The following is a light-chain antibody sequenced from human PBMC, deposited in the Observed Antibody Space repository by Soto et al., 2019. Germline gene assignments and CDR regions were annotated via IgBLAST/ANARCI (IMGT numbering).Light chain of an antibody. CDR3: QSDDSSLSGSKV. CDR2: STR. CDR1: SSNIGAGDN. V-gene: IGLV1-40*01. J-gene: IGLJ1*01. Sequence: QSVLTQPPSVSGAPRQRVSISCTGSSSNIGAGDNVHWYQQPPGAVPKLLISSTRKRPSGVHDKFCVSKHGTSASLDMSGLQPEDEADYYFQSDDSSLSGSKVVGTGTKVAV.